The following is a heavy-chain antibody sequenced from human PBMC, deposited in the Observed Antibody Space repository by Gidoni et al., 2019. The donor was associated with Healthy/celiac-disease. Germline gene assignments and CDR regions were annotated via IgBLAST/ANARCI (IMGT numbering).Heavy chain of an antibody. CDR1: GLTLSSYG. D-gene: IGHD2-2*01. V-gene: IGHV3-33*01. CDR3: ARGQIVVVPAASYYFDY. J-gene: IGHJ4*02. CDR2: IWYDGSNK. Sequence: QVQLVASGGGVVQPGRSLRLSCAAAGLTLSSYGMHWVRQAPGKGLEWVAVIWYDGSNKYYADSVKGRFTISRDNSKNTLYLQMNSLRAEDTAVYYCARGQIVVVPAASYYFDYWGQGTLVTVSS.